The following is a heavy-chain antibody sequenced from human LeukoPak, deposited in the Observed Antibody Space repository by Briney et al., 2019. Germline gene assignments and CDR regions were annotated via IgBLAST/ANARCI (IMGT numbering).Heavy chain of an antibody. Sequence: GGSLRLSCAASGFTFSNYGMHWVRQAPGKGLEWVAVISYDGSNKYYADSVKGRFTIFRDNSKNTLYLQMNSLRAEDTAVYFCAKDQSGSYVIDYWGQGTLVIVSS. D-gene: IGHD1-26*01. CDR2: ISYDGSNK. V-gene: IGHV3-30*18. J-gene: IGHJ4*02. CDR3: AKDQSGSYVIDY. CDR1: GFTFSNYG.